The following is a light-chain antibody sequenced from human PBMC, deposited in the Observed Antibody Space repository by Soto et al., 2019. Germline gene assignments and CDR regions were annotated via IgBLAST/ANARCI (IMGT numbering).Light chain of an antibody. CDR2: GSS. J-gene: IGKJ2*01. Sequence: EVVLTQSPGTLSLSPGERATLSCRASQSVSNNYLAWYQQKPGQSPKLLIFGSSDRATGIPDRFSGSGSGTDFPLTISSLEPEDFAVCYCQQYGSSPPYTFGQGTKLEIK. CDR1: QSVSNNY. V-gene: IGKV3-20*01. CDR3: QQYGSSPPYT.